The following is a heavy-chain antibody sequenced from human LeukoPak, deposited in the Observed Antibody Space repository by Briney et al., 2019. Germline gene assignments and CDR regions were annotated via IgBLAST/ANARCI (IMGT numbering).Heavy chain of an antibody. CDR3: ARTYYFDSSGYYSEGNYYYYYMDV. D-gene: IGHD3-22*01. Sequence: RPGGSLRLSCAASGFTFDDYGMSWVRQAPGKGLEWVSGINWNGGSTDYADSVEGRFTISRDNAKNSLYLQMNSLRAEDTALYYCARTYYFDSSGYYSEGNYYYYYMDVWGKGTTVTVSS. V-gene: IGHV3-20*04. J-gene: IGHJ6*03. CDR2: INWNGGST. CDR1: GFTFDDYG.